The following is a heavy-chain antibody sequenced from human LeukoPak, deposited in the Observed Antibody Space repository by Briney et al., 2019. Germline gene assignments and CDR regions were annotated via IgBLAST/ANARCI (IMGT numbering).Heavy chain of an antibody. Sequence: ASVKVSCNASGYTFTSYDINWVRQAPGQGLEWMGWMKPSSGNTGYAQKFQGRLTITRVTSITTAYMELSGLRSEDTAVYYCARHGGAFDIWGQGTMVTVSS. CDR2: MKPSSGNT. V-gene: IGHV1-8*03. D-gene: IGHD3-16*01. J-gene: IGHJ3*02. CDR1: GYTFTSYD. CDR3: ARHGGAFDI.